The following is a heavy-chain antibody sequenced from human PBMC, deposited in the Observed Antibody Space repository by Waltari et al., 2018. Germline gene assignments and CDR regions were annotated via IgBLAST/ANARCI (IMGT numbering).Heavy chain of an antibody. Sequence: QVQLVQSGAEVKKPGSSVKVSCKASGGTFSSYAISWVRQATGQGLEWMGGIIPILGIANYAQKFQGRVTITADESTSTAYMELSSLRSEDTAVYYCARDKGNGGNWFDPWGQGTLVTVSS. J-gene: IGHJ5*02. CDR1: GGTFSSYA. D-gene: IGHD1-1*01. V-gene: IGHV1-69*04. CDR3: ARDKGNGGNWFDP. CDR2: IIPILGIA.